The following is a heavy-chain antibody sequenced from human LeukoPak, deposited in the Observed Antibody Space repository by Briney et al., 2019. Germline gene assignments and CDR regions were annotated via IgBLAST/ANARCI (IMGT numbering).Heavy chain of an antibody. CDR3: ARATYEDFDS. Sequence: SETLSLTCTVSGGSISSGNYYWSWIRQPAGKGLEWVGRIYTSGSTNYNPSLKSRVTTSVDTSKSQFSLKLSSVIAADTAAYYCARATYEDFDSWGQGTLVTVSS. V-gene: IGHV4-61*02. J-gene: IGHJ4*02. CDR2: IYTSGST. D-gene: IGHD3-22*01. CDR1: GGSISSGNYY.